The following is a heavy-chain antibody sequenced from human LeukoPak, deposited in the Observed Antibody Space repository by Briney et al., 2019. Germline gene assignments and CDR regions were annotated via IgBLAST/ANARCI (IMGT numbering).Heavy chain of an antibody. J-gene: IGHJ4*02. D-gene: IGHD3-22*01. V-gene: IGHV4-4*02. CDR1: GVSINSLDL. CDR2: MYLSGTT. Sequence: SETLSLTCTVSGVSINSLDLWSWVRQPPGKGLEWIGEMYLSGTTHSNPSVKSRVTISIDKSKNQFFLNLSSVTAADTAVYYCAGLVGRYSSGLYYYYFDYWGQGTQVTVSS. CDR3: AGLVGRYSSGLYYYYFDY.